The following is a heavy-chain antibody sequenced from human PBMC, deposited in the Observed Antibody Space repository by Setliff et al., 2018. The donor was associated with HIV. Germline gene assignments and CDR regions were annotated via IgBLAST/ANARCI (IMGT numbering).Heavy chain of an antibody. D-gene: IGHD4-17*01. CDR2: IGAYNGNT. CDR1: GYTFTSFG. CDR3: ARTTVTTLDGFDI. V-gene: IGHV1-18*01. Sequence: ASVKVSCKASGYTFTSFGITWVRQAPGQGLEWMGWIGAYNGNTNYAQKFQGRVTMTTDISTSTAYMELRSLKSDDTAVYYCARTTVTTLDGFDIWGQGTMVTVSS. J-gene: IGHJ3*02.